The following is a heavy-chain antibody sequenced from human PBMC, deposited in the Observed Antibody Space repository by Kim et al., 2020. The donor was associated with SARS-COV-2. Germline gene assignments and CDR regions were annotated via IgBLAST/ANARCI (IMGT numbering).Heavy chain of an antibody. CDR3: SKGGLHYDSSGDYYYYSVMDV. CDR1: GFTFSSYG. V-gene: IGHV3-30*18. CDR2: ISYDGSNK. J-gene: IGHJ6*02. Sequence: GGSLRLSCAASGFTFSSYGMHWVRQAPGKGLEWVAVISYDGSNKYYADSVKGRFTISRDNSKNKNTLYLQMNSLSAEDTAVYYCSKGGLHYDSSGDYYYYSVMDVWRQGTTVTVSS. D-gene: IGHD3-22*01.